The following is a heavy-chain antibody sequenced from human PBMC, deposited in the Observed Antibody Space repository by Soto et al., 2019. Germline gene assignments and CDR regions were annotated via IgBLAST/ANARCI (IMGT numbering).Heavy chain of an antibody. CDR1: DDSLTDCF. V-gene: IGHV4-34*01. D-gene: IGHD3-10*02. Sequence: SETRSLTCVGYDDSLTDCFWTWSRLSPGKRLEWIGEINDIGRTNYNPSLKSRVSISVDTSKNQVSLKLNSVTAADTAVYYCARALFTFTYGGPYVFHVWGKGTDVTGSS. CDR2: INDIGRT. CDR3: ARALFTFTYGGPYVFHV. J-gene: IGHJ6*03.